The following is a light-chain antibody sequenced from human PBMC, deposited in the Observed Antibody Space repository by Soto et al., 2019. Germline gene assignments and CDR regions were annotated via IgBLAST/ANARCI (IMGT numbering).Light chain of an antibody. Sequence: QSALTQPASVSGSPGQSITISCTGTSSDVGAYNYVSWYQQYPGKAPKLMIYDVSIRPSGVSHRFSGSKSGNTASLTISGLLAEDEADYYCSSSTSSSALVFGGGTQLTVL. J-gene: IGLJ2*01. CDR3: SSSTSSSALV. CDR2: DVS. V-gene: IGLV2-14*01. CDR1: SSDVGAYNY.